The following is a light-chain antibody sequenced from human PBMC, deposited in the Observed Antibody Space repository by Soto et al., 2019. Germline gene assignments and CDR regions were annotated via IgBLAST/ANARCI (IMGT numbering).Light chain of an antibody. CDR3: SSHTISSALQV. CDR1: ISDFVVYNY. CDR2: GVS. V-gene: IGLV2-14*01. Sequence: QSVGSQPPSVSGSPGQSITISCTGTISDFVVYNYVSWYQQHPGKAPKLMIYGVSNRPSGVSNRFSGSKSGNTASLTISGLQADDEADYYCSSHTISSALQVFGTGTKSPS. J-gene: IGLJ1*01.